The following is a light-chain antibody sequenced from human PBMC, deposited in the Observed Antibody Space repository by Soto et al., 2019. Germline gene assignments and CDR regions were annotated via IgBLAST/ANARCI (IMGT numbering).Light chain of an antibody. CDR2: AAS. CDR1: KGISNY. V-gene: IGKV1-27*01. J-gene: IGKJ4*01. CDR3: QKYNTAPLT. Sequence: IQMPQSPSSLSASVGDRVTITCRASKGISNYLAWYQQKPGKVPTLLMYAASTLQSGVPSRFSGSGSGTEFTLTISSLQPEDVATYYCQKYNTAPLTVGGGTKVEIK.